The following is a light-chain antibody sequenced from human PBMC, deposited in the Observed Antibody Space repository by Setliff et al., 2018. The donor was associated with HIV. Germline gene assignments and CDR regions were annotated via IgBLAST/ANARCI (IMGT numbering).Light chain of an antibody. CDR1: SSDVGSYNL. J-gene: IGLJ1*01. V-gene: IGLV2-23*02. CDR2: EVS. CDR3: CSYAGSSTYV. Sequence: QSVLAQPASVSGSPGQSITISCTGTSSDVGSYNLVSWYQQYPGKAPKVIIYEVSTRPSGVSNRFSGSKSGNTASLPLSWIRAEDEADYSCCSYAGSSTYVFGIGTKVTVL.